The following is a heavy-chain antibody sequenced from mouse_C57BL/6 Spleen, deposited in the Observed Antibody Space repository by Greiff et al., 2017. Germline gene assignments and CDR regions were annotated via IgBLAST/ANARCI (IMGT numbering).Heavy chain of an antibody. CDR3: ARGINWDEDYCDY. V-gene: IGHV1-26*01. J-gene: IGHJ2*01. CDR1: GYTFTDYY. CDR2: INPNNGGT. D-gene: IGHD4-1*02. Sequence: EVQLQQSGPELVKPGASVKISCKASGYTFTDYYMNWVKQSHGKSLEWIGDINPNNGGTSYNQKFKGKATLTVDKSSSTAYMELRSLTSEDSAVYYCARGINWDEDYCDYWGQGTTLTVSS.